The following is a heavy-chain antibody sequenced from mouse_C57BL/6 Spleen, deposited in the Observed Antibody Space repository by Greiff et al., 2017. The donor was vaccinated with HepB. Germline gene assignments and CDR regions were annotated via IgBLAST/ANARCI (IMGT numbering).Heavy chain of an antibody. CDR1: GYTFTSYW. Sequence: QVQLQQPGAELVLPGASLKLSCKASGYTFTSYWMHWVEQRPGQGLEWIGEIDPSGSYTNYNQKFKGKSTLTVDKSSSTDYMQLSSLTAEDSAVYYDARDERRDYFDDWGQGTTLTVSS. CDR2: IDPSGSYT. V-gene: IGHV1-69*01. CDR3: ARDERRDYFDD. J-gene: IGHJ2*01.